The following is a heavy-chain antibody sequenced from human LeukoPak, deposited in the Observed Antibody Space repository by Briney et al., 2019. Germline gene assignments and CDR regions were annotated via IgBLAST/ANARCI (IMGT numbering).Heavy chain of an antibody. CDR1: GYTFPRYG. Sequence: ASVKVSCKASGYTFPRYGVSWVRQAPGQGLEWMAWISAYNGNTNYAQKLQGRVTMTTDTSTSTAYMELRSLRSDDTAVYYCARDRSTMVRGAGAFWGQGTLVTVSS. J-gene: IGHJ4*02. D-gene: IGHD3-10*01. CDR3: ARDRSTMVRGAGAF. CDR2: ISAYNGNT. V-gene: IGHV1-18*04.